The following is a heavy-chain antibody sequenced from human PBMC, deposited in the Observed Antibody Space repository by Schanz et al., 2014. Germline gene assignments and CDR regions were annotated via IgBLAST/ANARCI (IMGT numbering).Heavy chain of an antibody. V-gene: IGHV7-4-1*02. CDR2: INTNTGNP. CDR1: GYTFTKYA. D-gene: IGHD3-10*01. CDR3: ASTDMIRGIISTFDY. Sequence: QVQLVQSGGEVKKPGASVKVSCKTSGYTFTKYAMNWVRQAPGQGLEWMGWINTNTGNPTYAQDFTGRFVFSLDTSVSTAYLQISSLKAEDTAVYYCASTDMIRGIISTFDYWGQGTLVTVSS. J-gene: IGHJ4*02.